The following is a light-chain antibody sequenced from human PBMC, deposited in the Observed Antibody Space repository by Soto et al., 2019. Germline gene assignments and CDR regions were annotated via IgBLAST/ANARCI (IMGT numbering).Light chain of an antibody. CDR3: QQRGNWPLT. CDR2: DAS. Sequence: ETVLTQSPATLSLSPGERATLSCRASQIISSYLAWYQQKPGQAPRLLIYDASNRATGIPARFSGSGSGTDFTLTISSLEPEDFAVYFCQQRGNWPLTFGGGTKVEIK. V-gene: IGKV3-11*01. CDR1: QIISSY. J-gene: IGKJ4*01.